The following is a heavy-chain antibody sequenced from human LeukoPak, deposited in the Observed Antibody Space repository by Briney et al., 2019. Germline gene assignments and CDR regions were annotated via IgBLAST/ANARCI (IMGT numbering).Heavy chain of an antibody. CDR1: GYTFTTYY. CDR2: INPSGGTI. Sequence: GASVKVSCKTSGYTFTTYYMHWVRQAPGQGLEWMGIINPSGGTINYAQKFQGRVTMTRDTSTSTVYMELSSLRSEDTAVYYCARDESTSILWWWGQGTLVTVSS. D-gene: IGHD2-21*01. J-gene: IGHJ1*01. V-gene: IGHV1-46*01. CDR3: ARDESTSILWW.